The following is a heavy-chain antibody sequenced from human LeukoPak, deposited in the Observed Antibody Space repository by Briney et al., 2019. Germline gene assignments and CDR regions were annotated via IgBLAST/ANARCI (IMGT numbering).Heavy chain of an antibody. D-gene: IGHD2-2*01. CDR1: VGPISSYY. J-gene: IGHJ4*02. CDR3: ARDVGYCSSTSCYRAGGY. CDR2: IDYSGST. Sequence: SATLSITCTVSVGPISSYYWSWIRQPPGNALYWIGYIDYSGSTNYNPSIKSRVTISVDTSKNQFSLKLSSVTAADTAVYYCARDVGYCSSTSCYRAGGYWGQGTLVTVSS. V-gene: IGHV4-59*01.